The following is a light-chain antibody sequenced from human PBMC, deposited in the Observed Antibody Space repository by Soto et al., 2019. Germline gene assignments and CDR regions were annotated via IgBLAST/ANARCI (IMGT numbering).Light chain of an antibody. V-gene: IGKV3-11*01. CDR1: QSVSTY. CDR2: DAS. Sequence: DIVLTQSPATLSLSPGERATLSCRASQSVSTYVAWYQQKSGQAPRLLIHDASNRASGMPARFSGSGSGTDFTLTITSLEPEDFAVYYCQQHSNWPPTFGGGTKVEI. CDR3: QQHSNWPPT. J-gene: IGKJ4*01.